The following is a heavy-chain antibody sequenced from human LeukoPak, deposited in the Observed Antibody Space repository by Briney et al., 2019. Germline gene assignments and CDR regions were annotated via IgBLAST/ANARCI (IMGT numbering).Heavy chain of an antibody. Sequence: PGGSLRLSCAASGFTFSNYNMNWVRQAPGKGLEWISYISSSSNTIYYADSVKGRFTISRDNAKNSLYLQMNSLRAEDTAVYYCARDLGSGSPFSWYWGQGTLVTVSS. CDR2: ISSSSNTI. CDR1: GFTFSNYN. D-gene: IGHD3-10*01. J-gene: IGHJ4*02. CDR3: ARDLGSGSPFSWY. V-gene: IGHV3-48*01.